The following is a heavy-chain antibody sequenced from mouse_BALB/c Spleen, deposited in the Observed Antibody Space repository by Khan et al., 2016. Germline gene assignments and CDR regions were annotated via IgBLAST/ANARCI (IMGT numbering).Heavy chain of an antibody. CDR3: ANSGGQLGRPDY. J-gene: IGHJ2*01. V-gene: IGHV9-3*02. Sequence: QIQLVQSGPELKKPGETVKISCKASGYTFTNSGMNWVKQAPGKGLKWVGWINTHTGESTYAEDFKGRFAFSLESSSSTAYLQINNLKNEDTATYSCANSGGQLGRPDYWGQGTTLTVSS. CDR1: GYTFTNSG. CDR2: INTHTGES. D-gene: IGHD3-2*01.